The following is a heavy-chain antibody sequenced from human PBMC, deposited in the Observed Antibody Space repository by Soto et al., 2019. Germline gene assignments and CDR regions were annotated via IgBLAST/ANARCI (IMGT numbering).Heavy chain of an antibody. CDR3: ARAGDNSGYSDY. V-gene: IGHV4-34*01. Sequence: SETLSLTCAVYGGSFSGYYWTWIRQPPGKGLEWIGEINHRGRTNYNPSLKSRVTISVDKSKNQISLKVNSVTAADTADYYCARAGDNSGYSDYWGLGTPVTVSS. D-gene: IGHD3-22*01. J-gene: IGHJ4*02. CDR1: GGSFSGYY. CDR2: INHRGRT.